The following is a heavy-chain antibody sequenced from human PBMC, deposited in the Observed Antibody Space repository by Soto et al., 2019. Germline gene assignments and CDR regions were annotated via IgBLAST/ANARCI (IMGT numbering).Heavy chain of an antibody. CDR3: ATQARYSYGYGWFDP. V-gene: IGHV1-3*01. Sequence: ASVKVSCKASGYTFTSYAMHWVRQAPGQRLEWMGWINAGNGNTKYSQKFQGRVTITRDTSASTAYMELSSLRSEDTAVYYCATQARYSYGYGWFDPWGQGTLVTVSS. D-gene: IGHD5-18*01. J-gene: IGHJ5*02. CDR2: INAGNGNT. CDR1: GYTFTSYA.